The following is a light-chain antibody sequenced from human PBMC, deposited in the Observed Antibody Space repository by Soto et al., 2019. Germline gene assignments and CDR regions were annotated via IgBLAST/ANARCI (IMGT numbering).Light chain of an antibody. J-gene: IGKJ1*01. CDR3: QQYNSYSWT. Sequence: DIKMTQSPSALSASVGDRVTITCRASQSISSWLAWYQQKPGKAPKLLIYDASTLGSGVPSRFTGRGSGTDFTLTISSLQPDDFAIYYCQQYNSYSWTFGQGTKVDIK. V-gene: IGKV1-5*01. CDR1: QSISSW. CDR2: DAS.